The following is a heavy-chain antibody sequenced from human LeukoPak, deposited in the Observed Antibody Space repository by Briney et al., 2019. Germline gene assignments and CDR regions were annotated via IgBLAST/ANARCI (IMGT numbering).Heavy chain of an antibody. J-gene: IGHJ3*02. Sequence: GASVKVSCKASGYTFTSYYMHWVRQAPGQGLEWMGIISPSGGSTSYAQKFQGRVTMTRDTSTSTVYMELSSLRSEDTAVYYCAREVTLLWFGELLRDSGGRDAFDIWGQGTMVTVSS. V-gene: IGHV1-46*01. D-gene: IGHD3-10*01. CDR2: ISPSGGST. CDR1: GYTFTSYY. CDR3: AREVTLLWFGELLRDSGGRDAFDI.